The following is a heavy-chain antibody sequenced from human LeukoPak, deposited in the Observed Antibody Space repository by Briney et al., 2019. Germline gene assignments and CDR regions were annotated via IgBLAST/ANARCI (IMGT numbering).Heavy chain of an antibody. D-gene: IGHD3-22*01. CDR2: ISYDGSDK. CDR3: ARGGEGYYYDTWVELDY. Sequence: GGSLRLSCAASGFTVSSNYMSWVRQAPGKGLEWVAVISYDGSDKYYADSVKGRFTISRDNSKNTLYLQMNSLRAEDTAVYYCARGGEGYYYDTWVELDYWGQGTLVTVSS. J-gene: IGHJ4*02. V-gene: IGHV3-30*03. CDR1: GFTVSSNY.